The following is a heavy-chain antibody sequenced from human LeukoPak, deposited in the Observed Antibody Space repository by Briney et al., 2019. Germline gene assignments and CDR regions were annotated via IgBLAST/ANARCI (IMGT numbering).Heavy chain of an antibody. V-gene: IGHV5-51*01. D-gene: IGHD6-19*01. Sequence: GESLKISCKGSGYSFTSYWIGWVRQMPGRGLEWMGIIYPRDSDTRYSPSFQGQVTISADKSINTAYLQWSSLKASDTATYYCARPYSSGWSGFDYWGQGTLVTLSS. CDR3: ARPYSSGWSGFDY. J-gene: IGHJ4*02. CDR2: IYPRDSDT. CDR1: GYSFTSYW.